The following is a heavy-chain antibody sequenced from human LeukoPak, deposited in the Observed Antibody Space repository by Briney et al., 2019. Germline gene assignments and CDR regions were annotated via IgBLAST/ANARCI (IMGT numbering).Heavy chain of an antibody. D-gene: IGHD5-12*01. Sequence: GGSLRLSCTASGFTFSSYALHWVRQAPGKGLEWVAQINQDGSKEYYIDSVKARFSISRDNARNSLSLQMNSLRAEDTAVYYCVRDGGVSGYDLLDYWGQGTLVTVSS. J-gene: IGHJ4*02. V-gene: IGHV3-7*01. CDR2: INQDGSKE. CDR3: VRDGGVSGYDLLDY. CDR1: GFTFSSYA.